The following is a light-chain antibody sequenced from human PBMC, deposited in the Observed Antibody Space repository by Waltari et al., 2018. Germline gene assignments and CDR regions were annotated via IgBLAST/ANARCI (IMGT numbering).Light chain of an antibody. CDR3: CSYSSTRNLV. Sequence: QSALTQPASVSGSLGQSITLSCTGTSNDIGTYNLVSWYQQKPGKVPRLIIYEATKRPSGISDRLSGSKSGSTASMTSSGLQTDDEADFFCCSYSSTRNLVFGGGTKLSVL. CDR1: SNDIGTYNL. J-gene: IGLJ2*01. V-gene: IGLV2-23*01. CDR2: EAT.